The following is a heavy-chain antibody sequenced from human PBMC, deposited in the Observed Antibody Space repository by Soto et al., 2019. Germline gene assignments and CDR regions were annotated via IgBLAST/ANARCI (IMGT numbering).Heavy chain of an antibody. Sequence: PGGSLRLSCAASGFTFSSYGMHWVRQAPGKGLEWVAVISYDGSNKYYADSAKGRFTISRDNSKNTLYLQMNSLRAEDTAVYYCAKNVDDSSGYGMDVWGQGTTVTVSS. D-gene: IGHD3-22*01. CDR2: ISYDGSNK. V-gene: IGHV3-30*18. CDR1: GFTFSSYG. J-gene: IGHJ6*02. CDR3: AKNVDDSSGYGMDV.